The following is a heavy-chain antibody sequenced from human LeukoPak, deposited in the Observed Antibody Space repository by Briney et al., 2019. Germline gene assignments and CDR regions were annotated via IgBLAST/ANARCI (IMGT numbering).Heavy chain of an antibody. Sequence: SETLSLTCTVSGGSISSSSYYWGWIRQPPGKGLEWIGSIYYSGSTYYNPSRKSRVTISVDTSKNQFSLTLSSVTAADTAVYYCATLRSSSTGRVAYYYYYMDVWGKGTTVTVSS. CDR2: IYYSGST. CDR3: ATLRSSSTGRVAYYYYYMDV. V-gene: IGHV4-39*01. D-gene: IGHD6-6*01. J-gene: IGHJ6*03. CDR1: GGSISSSSYY.